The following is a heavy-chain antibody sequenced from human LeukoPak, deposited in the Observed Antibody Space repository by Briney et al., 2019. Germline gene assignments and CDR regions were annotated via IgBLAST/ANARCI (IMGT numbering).Heavy chain of an antibody. CDR2: INAGNGNT. Sequence: GASVKVSCKASGYTFTGYYMHWVRQAPGQRLEWMGWINAGNGNTKYSQEFQGRVTITRDTSASTAYMELSSLRSEDMAVYYCARGRGLHYYYYMDVWGKGTTVTVSS. J-gene: IGHJ6*03. V-gene: IGHV1-3*03. D-gene: IGHD2-15*01. CDR3: ARGRGLHYYYYMDV. CDR1: GYTFTGYY.